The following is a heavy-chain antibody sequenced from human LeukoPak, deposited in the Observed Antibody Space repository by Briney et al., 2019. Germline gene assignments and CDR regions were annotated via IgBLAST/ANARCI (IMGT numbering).Heavy chain of an antibody. CDR1: GYTFTSYY. Sequence: ASVKVSCKASGYTFTSYYMHWVRQAPGQGLEWMGIINPSGGSTSYAQKFQGRVTMTRDTSTSTVYMELSSLRSEDTAVYYCARGAAVLLWFGELWDWGQGTLVTVSS. V-gene: IGHV1-46*01. CDR2: INPSGGST. D-gene: IGHD3-10*01. J-gene: IGHJ4*02. CDR3: ARGAAVLLWFGELWD.